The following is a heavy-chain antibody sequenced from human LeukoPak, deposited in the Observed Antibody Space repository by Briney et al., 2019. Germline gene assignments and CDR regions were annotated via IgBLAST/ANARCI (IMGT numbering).Heavy chain of an antibody. J-gene: IGHJ5*02. CDR3: ARHGHYYGSGSYAPNWFDP. Sequence: GESLKISCKGSGYSFTSYWIGWVRQMPGKGLEWMGIIYPGDSDTRYSPSFQGQVTISADKSISTAYLQWSSLKASDTAMYYCARHGHYYGSGSYAPNWFDPWGQGTLVTVSS. CDR1: GYSFTSYW. D-gene: IGHD3-10*01. V-gene: IGHV5-51*01. CDR2: IYPGDSDT.